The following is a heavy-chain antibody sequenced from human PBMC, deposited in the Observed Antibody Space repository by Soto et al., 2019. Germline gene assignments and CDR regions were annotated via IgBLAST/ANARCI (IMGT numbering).Heavy chain of an antibody. CDR1: GGSISSYY. CDR3: ARVGDTAMVMAYYYGMNV. V-gene: IGHV4-59*01. Sequence: SETLSLTCTVSGGSISSYYWSWIRQPPGKGLEWIGYIYYSGSTNYNPSLKSRVTISVDTSKNQFSLKLSSVTASDTAVYYCARVGDTAMVMAYYYGMNVWGQGTTVTVCS. J-gene: IGHJ6*02. CDR2: IYYSGST. D-gene: IGHD5-18*01.